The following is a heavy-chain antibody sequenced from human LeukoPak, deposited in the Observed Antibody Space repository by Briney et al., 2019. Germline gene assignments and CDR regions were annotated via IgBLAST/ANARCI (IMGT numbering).Heavy chain of an antibody. D-gene: IGHD4-17*01. CDR2: IYYSGST. CDR3: VRFVYDDYAFDY. J-gene: IGHJ4*02. Sequence: SETLSLTSTVSTGSISGSSYYGGLIRQPPGRRLEWIVSIYYSGSTYYNPSLKSRVTISVDTSKNQFSLKLSSVTAADTAMYFCVRFVYDDYAFDYWGQGTLVTVSS. CDR1: TGSISGSSYY. V-gene: IGHV4-39*01.